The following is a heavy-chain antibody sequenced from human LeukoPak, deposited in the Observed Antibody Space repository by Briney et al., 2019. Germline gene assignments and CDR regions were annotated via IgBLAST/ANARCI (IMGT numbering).Heavy chain of an antibody. Sequence: ASVKVSCKASGGTFSSYAISWVRQAPGQGLEWMGWISAYNGNTNYAQKLQGRVTMTTDTSTSTAYMELRSLRSDDTAVYYCARDLSVVTATPGYWGQGTLVTVSS. CDR2: ISAYNGNT. CDR1: GGTFSSYA. J-gene: IGHJ4*02. V-gene: IGHV1-18*01. D-gene: IGHD2-21*02. CDR3: ARDLSVVTATPGY.